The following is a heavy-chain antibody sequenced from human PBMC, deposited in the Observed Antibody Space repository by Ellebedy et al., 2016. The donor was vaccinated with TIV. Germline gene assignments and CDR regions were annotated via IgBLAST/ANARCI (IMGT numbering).Heavy chain of an antibody. CDR1: GYTFTSYY. CDR3: ARAHSRGETTHAFDI. V-gene: IGHV1-46*01. CDR2: INPSGGST. D-gene: IGHD3-10*01. J-gene: IGHJ3*02. Sequence: ASVKVSXXASGYTFTSYYMHWVRQAPGQGLEWMGIINPSGGSTSYAQKFQGRVTMTRDTSTSTVYMELSSLRSEDTAVYYCARAHSRGETTHAFDIWGRGTMVTVSS.